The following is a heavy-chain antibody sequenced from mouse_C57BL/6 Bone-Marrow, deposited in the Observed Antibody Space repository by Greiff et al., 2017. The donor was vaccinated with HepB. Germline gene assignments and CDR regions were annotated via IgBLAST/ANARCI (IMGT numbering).Heavy chain of an antibody. V-gene: IGHV1-42*01. Sequence: EVKLVESGPELVKPGASVKISCKASGYSFTGYYMNWVKQSPEKSLEWIGEINPSTGGTTYNQKFKAKATLTVDKSSSTAYMQLKSLTSEDSAVYYCARSWGDYWGQGTTLTVSS. CDR3: ARSWGDY. J-gene: IGHJ2*01. CDR1: GYSFTGYY. CDR2: INPSTGGT.